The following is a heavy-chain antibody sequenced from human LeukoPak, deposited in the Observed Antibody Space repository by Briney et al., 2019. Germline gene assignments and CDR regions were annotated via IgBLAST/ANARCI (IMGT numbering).Heavy chain of an antibody. Sequence: SETLSLTCTVSGGSISSGDYYWSWIRQPAGKGLEWIGHIYTSGSTNYNPSLKSRVTISVDTSKNQFSLKLSSLTAADTAVYYCAREGYDSLWGQGTLVTVSS. J-gene: IGHJ4*02. V-gene: IGHV4-61*09. CDR2: IYTSGST. CDR1: GGSISSGDYY. D-gene: IGHD3-3*01. CDR3: AREGYDSL.